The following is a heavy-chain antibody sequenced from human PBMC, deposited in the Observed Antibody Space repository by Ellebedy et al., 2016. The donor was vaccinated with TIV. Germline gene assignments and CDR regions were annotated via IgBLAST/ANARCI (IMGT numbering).Heavy chain of an antibody. CDR2: ISYGGSNK. J-gene: IGHJ6*02. D-gene: IGHD3-9*01. V-gene: IGHV3-30-3*01. Sequence: PGGSLRLSCAASGFTFSSYAMHWVLPAPGKGLQWVAVISYGGSNKYYADSVKGRFTISRYNSKHTLYLQMNSLRAEDTAVYYCARGRGLDILTGYELHYYGMDVWGQGTTVTVSS. CDR1: GFTFSSYA. CDR3: ARGRGLDILTGYELHYYGMDV.